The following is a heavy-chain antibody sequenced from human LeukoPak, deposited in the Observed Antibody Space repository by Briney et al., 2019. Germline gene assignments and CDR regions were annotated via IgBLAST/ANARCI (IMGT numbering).Heavy chain of an antibody. Sequence: PGESLRLSCAASGFTFSSYAMSWVRQAPGKGLEWVSAISGSGGSTYYADSVKGRFTISRDNSKNTLYLQMNSLRAEDTAVYYCAKGSGSSGRGIDYWGRGTLVTVSS. CDR2: ISGSGGST. V-gene: IGHV3-23*01. CDR3: AKGSGSSGRGIDY. J-gene: IGHJ4*02. D-gene: IGHD1-26*01. CDR1: GFTFSSYA.